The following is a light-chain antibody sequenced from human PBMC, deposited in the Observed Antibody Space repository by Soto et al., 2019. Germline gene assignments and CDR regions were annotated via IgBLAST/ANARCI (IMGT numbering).Light chain of an antibody. CDR1: SSNLGAGYD. V-gene: IGLV1-40*01. CDR3: QSYDSSLRAWV. CDR2: TNN. Sequence: QSVLTQPPSVSGAPGQTITISCTGSSSNLGAGYDVQWYRHLPGAAPDLLIHTNNIRPSGVPDRFSGSKSGTSASLAITRLQAEDEANYYCQSYDSSLRAWVFGGGTKLTVL. J-gene: IGLJ3*02.